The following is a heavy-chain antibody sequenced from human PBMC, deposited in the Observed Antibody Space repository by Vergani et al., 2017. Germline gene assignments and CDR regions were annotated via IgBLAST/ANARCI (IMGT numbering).Heavy chain of an antibody. CDR2: ISGDGGST. CDR1: GFTFDDYA. Sequence: EVQLVESGGGVVQPGGSLRLSCAASGFTFDDYAMHWVRQAPGKGLEWVSLISGDGGSTYYADSVKGRFTISRDNSKNSLYLQMNSLRTEDTALYYCAKVITLDYYYYGMDVWGQGTTVTVSS. CDR3: AKVITLDYYYYGMDV. J-gene: IGHJ6*02. V-gene: IGHV3-43*02.